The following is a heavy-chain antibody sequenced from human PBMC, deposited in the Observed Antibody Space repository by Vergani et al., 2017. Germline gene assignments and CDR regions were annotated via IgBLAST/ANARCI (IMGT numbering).Heavy chain of an antibody. CDR1: GGSFNTYY. Sequence: QVQLEESGPGLVKPSETLSLTCTVSGGSFNTYYWSWIRQSPGKGLEWIGSVYDGGSTYYNPSLESRVTISVDTSKNQFFLKLRSVTAADTAVYFCARPFTDFDYWGRGTLVTVSS. CDR3: ARPFTDFDY. V-gene: IGHV4-59*05. CDR2: VYDGGST. D-gene: IGHD3-16*01. J-gene: IGHJ4*01.